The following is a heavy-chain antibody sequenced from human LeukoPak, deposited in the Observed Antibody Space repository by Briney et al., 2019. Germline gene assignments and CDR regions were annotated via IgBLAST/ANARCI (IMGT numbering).Heavy chain of an antibody. CDR3: AKSFGPVIAAAGTGAD. J-gene: IGHJ4*02. CDR2: ISGSGTST. Sequence: GGSLRLSCAASGFTFSSYAMSWVRQAPGKGLEWVSVISGSGTSTYCADSVKGRFTISRDNSKNTLYLQMNSLRAEDTAVYYCAKSFGPVIAAAGTGADWGQGTLVTVSS. CDR1: GFTFSSYA. V-gene: IGHV3-23*01. D-gene: IGHD6-13*01.